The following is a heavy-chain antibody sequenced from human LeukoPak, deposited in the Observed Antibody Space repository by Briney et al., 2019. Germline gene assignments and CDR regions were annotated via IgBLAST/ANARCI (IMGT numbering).Heavy chain of an antibody. D-gene: IGHD3-3*01. Sequence: GSLRLSCAASGFTFSSHGMSWVRQTPGKGLEWVSAISGSGDATYYADSVKGRFTISRDNAKNSLYLQMNSLRAEDTAVYYCARDYHGGFLEWLFEAFDIWGQGTMVTVSS. V-gene: IGHV3-23*01. CDR3: ARDYHGGFLEWLFEAFDI. CDR2: ISGSGDAT. J-gene: IGHJ3*02. CDR1: GFTFSSHG.